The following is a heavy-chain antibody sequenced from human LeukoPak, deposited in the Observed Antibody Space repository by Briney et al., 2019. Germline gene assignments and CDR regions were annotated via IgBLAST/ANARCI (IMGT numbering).Heavy chain of an antibody. CDR3: ARKTHNYDFWSGYLYGMDV. D-gene: IGHD3-3*01. CDR1: GGSFSGYY. V-gene: IGHV4-34*01. Sequence: SETLSLTCAVYGGSFSGYYWSWIRQPPGKGLEWIGEINHSGSTNYNPSLKSRVTISVDTSKNQFSLKLSSVTAADTAVYYCARKTHNYDFWSGYLYGMDVWGQGTTVTVSS. CDR2: INHSGST. J-gene: IGHJ6*02.